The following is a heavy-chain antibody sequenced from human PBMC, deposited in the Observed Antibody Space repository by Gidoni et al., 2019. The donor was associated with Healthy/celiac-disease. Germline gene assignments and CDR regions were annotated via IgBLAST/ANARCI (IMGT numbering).Heavy chain of an antibody. D-gene: IGHD1-26*01. CDR3: ARDGGGSDY. CDR1: GFTFSSYS. J-gene: IGHJ4*02. Sequence: EVQLVEAGGGLVQPGGSLRRSCAASGFTFSSYSMNWVRQAPGKGLGGVSYISSSSSTIYYADSVKGRFTISRDNAKNSLYLQMNSLRAEDTAVYYCARDGGGSDYWCQGTLVTVSS. V-gene: IGHV3-48*01. CDR2: ISSSSSTI.